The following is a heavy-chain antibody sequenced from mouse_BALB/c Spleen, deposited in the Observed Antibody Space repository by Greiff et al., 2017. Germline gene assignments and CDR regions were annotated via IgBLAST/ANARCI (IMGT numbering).Heavy chain of an antibody. Sequence: QLQQPGAELVKPGASVKLSCKASGYTFTSYWMHWVKQRPGQGLEWIGEINPSNGRTNYNEKFKSKATLTVDKSSSTAYMQLSSLTSEDSAVYYCARWITTLGYAMGYWGQGTSGTVSS. CDR3: ARWITTLGYAMGY. CDR2: INPSNGRT. J-gene: IGHJ4*01. V-gene: IGHV1S81*02. D-gene: IGHD2-4*01. CDR1: GYTFTSYW.